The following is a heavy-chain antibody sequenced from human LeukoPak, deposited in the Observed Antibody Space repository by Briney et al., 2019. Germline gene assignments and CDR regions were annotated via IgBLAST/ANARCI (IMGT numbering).Heavy chain of an antibody. CDR1: GFTFSSYA. J-gene: IGHJ4*02. Sequence: PGGSLRLSCAASGFTFSSYAMTWVRQAPGKGLEWVSVIYSGGSTDYADSVKGRFIISRDHSKNTLYLQMNSLRAEDTAVYYCARAPTDSSGWLFFDYWGQGTLVTVSS. D-gene: IGHD6-19*01. CDR2: IYSGGST. CDR3: ARAPTDSSGWLFFDY. V-gene: IGHV3-66*01.